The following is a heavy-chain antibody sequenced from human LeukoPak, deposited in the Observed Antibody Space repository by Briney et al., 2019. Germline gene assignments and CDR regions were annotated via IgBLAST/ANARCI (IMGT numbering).Heavy chain of an antibody. CDR2: IKRTRNT. D-gene: IGHD3-3*01. CDR3: ARVRHDPLEYGYYMDV. J-gene: IGHJ6*03. V-gene: IGHV4-34*01. CDR1: NAALSGIY. Sequence: NPWHSLSLTCASNNAALSGIYRTWFRQTPSKRRECNREIKRTRNTNYNPPLTDYNPSLKPRVTISEDSSTSQLSLNVHSVTAAPTGIYYCARVRHDPLEYGYYMDVWGTGPPVAVSS.